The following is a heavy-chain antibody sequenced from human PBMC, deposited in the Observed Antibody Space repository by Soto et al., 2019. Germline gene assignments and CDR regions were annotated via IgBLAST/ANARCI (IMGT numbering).Heavy chain of an antibody. V-gene: IGHV1-46*01. CDR2: INPSGGST. J-gene: IGHJ4*02. D-gene: IGHD3-22*01. CDR1: GYTFTSYY. Sequence: ASLQVSCKASGYTFTSYYMRWVRQAPGQGLEWMGIINPSGGSTSYAQKFQGRVTMTRDTSTSTVYMELSSLRSEDTAVYYCARDGVTVDYYDSSGYYPDYWGQGTLVNVSS. CDR3: ARDGVTVDYYDSSGYYPDY.